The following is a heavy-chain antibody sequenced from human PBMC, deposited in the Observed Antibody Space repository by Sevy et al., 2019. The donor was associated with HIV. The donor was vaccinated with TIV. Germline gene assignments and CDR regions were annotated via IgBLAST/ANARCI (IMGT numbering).Heavy chain of an antibody. D-gene: IGHD3-22*01. CDR1: GYTLTELS. Sequence: ASVNVSCKDSGYTLTELSMHWVRQAPGKGLEWIGSFNPEDGETIYTQNYQGRVTMTVDRSTDTGYMELSSLRSEDTAVYYCATTKDYYDSSGFPFDYWGQGTLVTVSS. CDR2: FNPEDGET. J-gene: IGHJ4*02. CDR3: ATTKDYYDSSGFPFDY. V-gene: IGHV1-24*01.